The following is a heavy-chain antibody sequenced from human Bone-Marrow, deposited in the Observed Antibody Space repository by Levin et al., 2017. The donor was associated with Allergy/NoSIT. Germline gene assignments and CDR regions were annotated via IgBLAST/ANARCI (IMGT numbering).Heavy chain of an antibody. J-gene: IGHJ6*02. Sequence: TGGSLRLSCAGSEFNFSNYAMHWVHQAPGKGLEWVAVTSFDGRNKYYADSVKGRFTIFRDNSKNTLYVQMNSLRVEDTAVYYCARVIGSSWYPYYFYGMDVWGQGTAVTVSS. V-gene: IGHV3-30*04. CDR1: EFNFSNYA. CDR3: ARVIGSSWYPYYFYGMDV. D-gene: IGHD6-13*01. CDR2: TSFDGRNK.